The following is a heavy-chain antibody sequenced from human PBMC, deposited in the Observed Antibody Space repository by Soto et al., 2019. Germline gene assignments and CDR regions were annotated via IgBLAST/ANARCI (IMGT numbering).Heavy chain of an antibody. CDR1: GGSISSTNL. J-gene: IGHJ4*02. V-gene: IGHV4-4*02. Sequence: SETLSLTCVVSGGSISSTNLWTWVRQPPGKRMEWIGEIYPNGRPTYSPSLRGRATISVDKSNNQFSLRLRSVTAADTAVYYCARMGKLVLFLNWGQGTLVTVSS. CDR2: IYPNGRP. CDR3: ARMGKLVLFLN. D-gene: IGHD6-13*01.